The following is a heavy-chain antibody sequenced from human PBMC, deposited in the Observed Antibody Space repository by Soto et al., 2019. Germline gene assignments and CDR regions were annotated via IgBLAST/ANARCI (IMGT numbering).Heavy chain of an antibody. CDR3: TGGSGWVQTV. J-gene: IGHJ4*02. CDR2: IKQDGSEE. CDR1: GFSSSPFW. V-gene: IGHV3-7*04. D-gene: IGHD6-19*01. Sequence: EVQLVESGGGLVQPGGSLRLSCADSGFSSSPFWMTWVRQAPGKGLEWVALIKQDGSEELYVDSVKGRFTISRDNAKNSVYLQMDGLRVEDTAVYYCTGGSGWVQTVWGQGTLVTVSS.